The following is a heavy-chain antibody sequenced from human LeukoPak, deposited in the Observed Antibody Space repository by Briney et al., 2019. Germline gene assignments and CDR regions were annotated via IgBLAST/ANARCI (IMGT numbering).Heavy chain of an antibody. CDR3: ARGARFGAAADDAFDI. J-gene: IGHJ3*02. V-gene: IGHV1-8*01. Sequence: ASVKVSCKASGYTFTSYDINWVRQATGQGLEWMGWMNPNSGNTGYAQKFQGRVTMTRNTSISTAYMELSSLRSEDTAVYYCARGARFGAAADDAFDIWGQGTMVTVSS. CDR1: GYTFTSYD. D-gene: IGHD6-13*01. CDR2: MNPNSGNT.